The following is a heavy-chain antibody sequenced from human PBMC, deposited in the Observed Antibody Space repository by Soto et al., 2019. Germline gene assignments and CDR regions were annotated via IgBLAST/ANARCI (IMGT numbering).Heavy chain of an antibody. Sequence: QVQLQQWGAGLLKPSETLSLTCAVYGSSFSGYYWTWIRRPPGKGLEWIGEINHRGDTNYNPALKSRVTISVDTSKNQCSMKVKSVTAADTAVYYCARIEGGRIAVLPAATHRRTNWFDPGGQGTLVTFSS. CDR1: GSSFSGYY. J-gene: IGHJ5*02. CDR2: INHRGDT. V-gene: IGHV4-34*01. D-gene: IGHD2-2*01. CDR3: ARIEGGRIAVLPAATHRRTNWFDP.